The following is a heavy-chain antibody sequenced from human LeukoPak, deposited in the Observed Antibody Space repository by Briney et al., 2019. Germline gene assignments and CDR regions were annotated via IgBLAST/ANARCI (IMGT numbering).Heavy chain of an antibody. J-gene: IGHJ3*02. V-gene: IGHV4-31*03. Sequence: SETLSLTCTVSGGSISSGGYYWSWIRQHPGKGLEWIGYIYSSGSTYYNPSLKSRVTISVDTSKNQFSLKLSAVTAADTAVYYCATHRYSEWSRAFDIWGQGTMVTVSS. D-gene: IGHD3-3*01. CDR3: ATHRYSEWSRAFDI. CDR1: GGSISSGGYY. CDR2: IYSSGST.